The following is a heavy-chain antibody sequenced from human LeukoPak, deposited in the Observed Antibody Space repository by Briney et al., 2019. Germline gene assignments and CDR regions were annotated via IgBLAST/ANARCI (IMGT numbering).Heavy chain of an antibody. D-gene: IGHD3-9*01. Sequence: GASVKVSCKASGGTFSSYAISWVRQAPGQGLEWMGGIIPIFGTANYAQKFQGRVTITADKSTSTAYMELSSLRSEGTAVYYCARGDILTGYYVMGFDYWGQGTLVTVSS. V-gene: IGHV1-69*06. CDR3: ARGDILTGYYVMGFDY. CDR2: IIPIFGTA. J-gene: IGHJ4*02. CDR1: GGTFSSYA.